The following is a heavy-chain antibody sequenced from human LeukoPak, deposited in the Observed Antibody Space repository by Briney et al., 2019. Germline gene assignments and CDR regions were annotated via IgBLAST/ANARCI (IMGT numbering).Heavy chain of an antibody. CDR3: TRHPSGSAVVSPNEY. D-gene: IGHD2-21*01. Sequence: GGSLRLSCAAPGFTFSGSAMHWVRQASGKGLEWIGRIRSKSNYYATAYAESVKDRFTISRDDSKNTAYLQMNSLKTEDTAMYYCTRHPSGSAVVSPNEYWGQGTLVTVPS. V-gene: IGHV3-73*01. CDR1: GFTFSGSA. CDR2: IRSKSNYYAT. J-gene: IGHJ4*02.